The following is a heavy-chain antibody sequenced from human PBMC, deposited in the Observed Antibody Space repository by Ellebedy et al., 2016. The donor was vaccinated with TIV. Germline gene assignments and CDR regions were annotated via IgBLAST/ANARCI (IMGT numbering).Heavy chain of an antibody. V-gene: IGHV4-61*01. CDR3: ARVAITAAVGGGYFDL. J-gene: IGHJ2*01. CDR2: IYYSGST. D-gene: IGHD6-13*01. CDR1: GYSISSGYY. Sequence: MPSETLSLTCSVTGYSISSGYYWSWIRQPPGKGLEWIGYIYYSGSTNYNPSLKSGVTISVDTSKNQISLTLMSSVSAADTAVYYCARVAITAAVGGGYFDLWGRGTLVTVSS.